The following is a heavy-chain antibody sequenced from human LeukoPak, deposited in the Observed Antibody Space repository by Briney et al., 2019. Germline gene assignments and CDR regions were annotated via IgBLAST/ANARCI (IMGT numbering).Heavy chain of an antibody. D-gene: IGHD3-16*02. CDR1: GGSFSGYY. V-gene: IGHV4-34*01. J-gene: IGHJ4*02. CDR2: IKHSGST. CDR3: ARLVGYDYVWGSYRRYFDY. Sequence: PSGTLSLTCAVYGGSFSGYYWSWIRQPPGKGLEWIGEIKHSGSTNYNPSLKSRVTISVDTSKNQFSLKLSSVTAADTAVYYCARLVGYDYVWGSYRRYFDYWGQGTLVTVSS.